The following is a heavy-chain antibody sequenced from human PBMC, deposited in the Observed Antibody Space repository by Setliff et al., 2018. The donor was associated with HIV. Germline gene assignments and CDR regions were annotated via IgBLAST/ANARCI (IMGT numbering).Heavy chain of an antibody. J-gene: IGHJ3*02. CDR3: ARDRTGGTFDI. Sequence: PSETLSLTCTVSGDSISSYYWSWIRQPAGKGLEWIGRIYTSGSTNYNPSLESRVTTSVDTSKNQFSLKLSSVTAADTAVFYCARDRTGGTFDIWGQGTMVTVSS. CDR1: GDSISSYY. V-gene: IGHV4-4*07. CDR2: IYTSGST. D-gene: IGHD3-16*01.